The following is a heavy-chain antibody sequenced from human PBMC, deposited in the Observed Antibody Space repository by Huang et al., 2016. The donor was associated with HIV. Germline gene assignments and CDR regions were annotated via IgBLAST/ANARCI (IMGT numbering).Heavy chain of an antibody. CDR1: GGSFSAYQ. V-gene: IGHV4-34*01. J-gene: IGHJ3*02. D-gene: IGHD3-22*01. CDR2: ISHSGST. Sequence: QVQLQQRGAGLLKPSETLSLSCAVYGGSFSAYQWTWIRQPPGKGLEWIGEISHSGSTNHTPSRKSRVTISVDTSKNQFALKVTSVTAADTAIYYCARGPNYYDSSDREAFDIWGQGTMVTVSS. CDR3: ARGPNYYDSSDREAFDI.